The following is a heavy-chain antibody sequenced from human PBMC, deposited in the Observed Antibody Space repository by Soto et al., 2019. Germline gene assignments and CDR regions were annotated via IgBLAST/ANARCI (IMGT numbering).Heavy chain of an antibody. Sequence: SQTLSLTCAISGDSVSSNSAAWNWIRQSPSRGLEWLGRTYYRSKWYNDYAVSVKSRITINPDTSKNQFSLQLNSVTPEDTAVYYCARDSPYYYGSGSYPYDPRGPGTLVTVSS. CDR3: ARDSPYYYGSGSYPYDP. D-gene: IGHD3-10*01. V-gene: IGHV6-1*01. J-gene: IGHJ5*02. CDR1: GDSVSSNSAA. CDR2: TYYRSKWYN.